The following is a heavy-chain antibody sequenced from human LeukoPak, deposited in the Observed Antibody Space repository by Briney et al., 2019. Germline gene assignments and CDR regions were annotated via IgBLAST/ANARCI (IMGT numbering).Heavy chain of an antibody. Sequence: GGSLRLSCAASGFDFHNYVIHWVRQAPGEGLEWVANIKQDGSEKYYVDSVKGRFTISRDNAKNSLYLQMNSLRAEDTAVYYCAREATYYDFWNGMDVWGQGTTVTVSS. CDR3: AREATYYDFWNGMDV. CDR2: IKQDGSEK. CDR1: GFDFHNYV. J-gene: IGHJ6*02. D-gene: IGHD3-3*01. V-gene: IGHV3-7*03.